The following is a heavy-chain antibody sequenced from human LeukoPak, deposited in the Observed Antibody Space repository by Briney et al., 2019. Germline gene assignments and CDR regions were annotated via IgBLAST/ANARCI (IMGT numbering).Heavy chain of an antibody. CDR2: INHSGST. V-gene: IGHV4-34*01. CDR1: GGSFSGYY. J-gene: IGHJ4*02. CDR3: ARVATMTPDY. Sequence: SETLSLTCAVYGGSFSGYYWSWIRQPPGKGLEWIGEINHSGSTNYNPSLKSRVTISVDTSKNQFSLKLSSVTAADTAVYYCARVATMTPDYWGQGTLVTVSS. D-gene: IGHD1-26*01.